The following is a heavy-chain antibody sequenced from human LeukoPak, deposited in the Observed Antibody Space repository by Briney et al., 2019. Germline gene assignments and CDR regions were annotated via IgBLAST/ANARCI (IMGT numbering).Heavy chain of an antibody. V-gene: IGHV4-59*08. Sequence: SETLSLTCTVSGGSISSYYWSWIRQPPGKGLEWIGYIYYSGSTNYNPSLKSRVIISVDTSKNQFSLKLSSVTAADTAVYYCARHQTTANLFDYWGQGTLVTVSS. CDR1: GGSISSYY. J-gene: IGHJ4*02. CDR3: ARHQTTANLFDY. CDR2: IYYSGST. D-gene: IGHD1-14*01.